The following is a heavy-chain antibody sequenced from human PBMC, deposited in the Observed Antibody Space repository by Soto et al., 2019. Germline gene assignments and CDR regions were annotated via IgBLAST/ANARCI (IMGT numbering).Heavy chain of an antibody. V-gene: IGHV1-2*04. J-gene: IGHJ6*02. D-gene: IGHD2-8*01. Sequence: GASVKVSCKASGYSFTDYHIHWVRQAPGQGLEWLGRINPKSGGTSTAQKFQGWVTMTTDTSISTASMELTRLTSDDTAIYYCARGDSTDCSNGVCSFFYNHDMDVWGQGTAVTVSS. CDR2: INPKSGGT. CDR1: GYSFTDYH. CDR3: ARGDSTDCSNGVCSFFYNHDMDV.